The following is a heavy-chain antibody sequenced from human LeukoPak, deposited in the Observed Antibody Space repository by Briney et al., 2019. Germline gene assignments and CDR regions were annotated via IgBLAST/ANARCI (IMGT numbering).Heavy chain of an antibody. J-gene: IGHJ6*03. CDR2: INHSGST. CDR1: GGSFSGYY. CDR3: ARDSSGEVITLDYYHYYMDV. D-gene: IGHD3-10*01. V-gene: IGHV4-34*01. Sequence: KSSETLSLTCAVYGGSFSGYYWSWIRQPPGKGLEWIGEINHSGSTNYNPSLKSRVTISVDTSKNQFSLKLSSVTAADTAVYYCARDSSGEVITLDYYHYYMDVWGKGTMVTVSS.